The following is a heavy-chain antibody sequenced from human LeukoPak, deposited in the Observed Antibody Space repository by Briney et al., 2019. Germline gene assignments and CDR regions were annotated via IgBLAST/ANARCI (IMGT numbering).Heavy chain of an antibody. Sequence: ASVKVSCKASGYTFTGYYMHWVRQAPGQGLEWMGWINPNSGGTNYAQKFQGRVTMTRDTSISTDYMELSRLRSDDTAVSSCARGVYEKKWFDPWGQGTLVNVFS. CDR1: GYTFTGYY. CDR2: INPNSGGT. D-gene: IGHD3-3*01. CDR3: ARGVYEKKWFDP. J-gene: IGHJ5*02. V-gene: IGHV1-2*02.